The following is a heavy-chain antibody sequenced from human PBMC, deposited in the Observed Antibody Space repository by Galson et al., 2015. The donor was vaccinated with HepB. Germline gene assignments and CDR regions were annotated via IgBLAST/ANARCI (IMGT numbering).Heavy chain of an antibody. D-gene: IGHD3-9*01. J-gene: IGHJ6*02. V-gene: IGHV3-30*04. Sequence: SLRLSCAASGFTFSSYAMHWVRQAPGKGLEWVAVISYDGSNKYYADSVKGRFTISRDNSKNTLYLQMNSLRAEDTAVYYCARDCSRGYFDWLKGKYYYYGMDVWGQGTTVTVSS. CDR1: GFTFSSYA. CDR2: ISYDGSNK. CDR3: ARDCSRGYFDWLKGKYYYYGMDV.